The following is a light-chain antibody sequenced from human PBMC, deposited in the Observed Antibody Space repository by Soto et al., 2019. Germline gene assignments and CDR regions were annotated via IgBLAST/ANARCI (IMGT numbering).Light chain of an antibody. CDR3: QSYDSTLSARYV. Sequence: QSVMTQPPSVSGAPGQRVSISCAGSRTPSGGGYGGHCDERRQGTAPILHIVGNTIRPSGVPDRFSASTSVTSASLAITALQAEDEGDDDCQSYDSTLSARYVFGTGTKVTVL. J-gene: IGLJ1*01. CDR2: GNT. CDR1: RTPSGGGYG. V-gene: IGLV1-40*01.